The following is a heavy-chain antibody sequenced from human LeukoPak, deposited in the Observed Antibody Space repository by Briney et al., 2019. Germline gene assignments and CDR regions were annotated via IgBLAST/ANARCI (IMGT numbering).Heavy chain of an antibody. CDR2: IIPIFGIA. CDR3: ARRKYGADYNGMDV. J-gene: IGHJ6*02. Sequence: ASVKVSCKASGGTFSSYAISWVRQAPGQGLEWMGRIIPIFGIANYAQKLQGRVTITADKSTSTAYMELSSLRSEDTAVYYCARRKYGADYNGMDVWGQGTTVTVSS. D-gene: IGHD4/OR15-4a*01. CDR1: GGTFSSYA. V-gene: IGHV1-69*04.